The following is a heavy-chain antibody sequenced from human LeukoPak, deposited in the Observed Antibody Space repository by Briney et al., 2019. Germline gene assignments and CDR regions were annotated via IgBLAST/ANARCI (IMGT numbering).Heavy chain of an antibody. CDR1: GFTFSSYW. Sequence: PGGSLRLSCPASGFTFSSYWMSWVRQAPGKGPEWVANIKQDESEKYYVDSVKGRFTISRENAKNSLYLQMNSLRAEETAVYYCARDKIEGPTQLDCWGQGILVTVSS. J-gene: IGHJ4*02. CDR2: IKQDESEK. V-gene: IGHV3-7*01. CDR3: ARDKIEGPTQLDC. D-gene: IGHD6-13*01.